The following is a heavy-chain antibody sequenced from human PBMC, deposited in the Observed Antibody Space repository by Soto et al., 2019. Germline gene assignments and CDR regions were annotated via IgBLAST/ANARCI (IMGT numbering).Heavy chain of an antibody. V-gene: IGHV1-3*01. D-gene: IGHD3-9*01. CDR1: GYTFTSYA. J-gene: IGHJ5*02. Sequence: ASVKVSCKASGYTFTSYAMHWVRQAPGQRLEWMGWINAGNGNTKYSQKFQGRVTMTRDTSISTAYMELSRLRSDDTAVYYCARVVYVDPYYDIFTGYYWFDPWGQGTLVTVSS. CDR3: ARVVYVDPYYDIFTGYYWFDP. CDR2: INAGNGNT.